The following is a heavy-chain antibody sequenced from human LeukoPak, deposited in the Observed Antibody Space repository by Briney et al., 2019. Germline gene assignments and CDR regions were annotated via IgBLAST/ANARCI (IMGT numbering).Heavy chain of an antibody. Sequence: PSETLSLTCTVSGGSISSSNYYWGWVRQPPGKGLEWVSSISSSSSYIYYADSVKGRFTISRDNAKNSLYLQMNSLRAEDTAVYYCARTPEYDFWSGYLYYFDYWGQGTLVTVSS. J-gene: IGHJ4*02. CDR1: GGSISSSNYY. V-gene: IGHV3-21*01. D-gene: IGHD3-3*01. CDR3: ARTPEYDFWSGYLYYFDY. CDR2: ISSSSSYI.